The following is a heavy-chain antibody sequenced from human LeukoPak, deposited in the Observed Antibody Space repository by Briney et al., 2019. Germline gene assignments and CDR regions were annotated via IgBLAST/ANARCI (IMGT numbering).Heavy chain of an antibody. Sequence: SETLSLTCTVSGGSVSSGSNYWSWMRQPPGKGPEWIGYIYYSGRTNYNPSLKSRVTISVDTSKNQFSLKLSSVTAADTAVYYCARRDDIWGQGTMVTVSS. V-gene: IGHV4-61*01. CDR2: IYYSGRT. CDR1: GGSVSSGSNY. CDR3: ARRDDI. J-gene: IGHJ3*02.